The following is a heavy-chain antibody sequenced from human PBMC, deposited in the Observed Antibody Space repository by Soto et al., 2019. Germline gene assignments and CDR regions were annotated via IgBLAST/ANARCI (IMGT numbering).Heavy chain of an antibody. V-gene: IGHV3-23*01. CDR1: GFTFSTYA. D-gene: IGHD2-8*02. CDR3: GGGGTSANYAFDI. CDR2: ITASGGGT. J-gene: IGHJ3*02. Sequence: GGSLRLSCAASGFTFSTYAMSWVRQAPGKGLAWVSSITASGGGTYYGDSVKGRFTISRGNSKNTLYLQMNTLRAEDTAVYYYGGGGTSANYAFDIWGQGTLVTVSS.